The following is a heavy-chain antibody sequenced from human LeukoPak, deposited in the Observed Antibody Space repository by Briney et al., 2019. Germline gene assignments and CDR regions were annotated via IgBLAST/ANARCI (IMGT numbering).Heavy chain of an antibody. CDR2: ISYDGTKT. J-gene: IGHJ4*02. CDR3: EREWFGESN. Sequence: GGSLRLSCAPSGFTFSSSNMHWVRQSPGKGLEWSALISYDGTKTYYAESVRGRFTVSRDNSKNTLFLQMNSLTAEDTAIYYCEREWFGESNWGQGARVTVSS. V-gene: IGHV3-30*04. D-gene: IGHD3-10*01. CDR1: GFTFSSSN.